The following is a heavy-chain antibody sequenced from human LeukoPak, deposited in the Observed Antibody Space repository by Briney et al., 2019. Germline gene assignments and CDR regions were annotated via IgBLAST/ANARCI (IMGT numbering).Heavy chain of an antibody. Sequence: SVKVPCKASGGTFSSYAISWVRQAPGQGLEWMGGIIPIFGTANYAQKFQGRVTITADEYTSTAYMERSSLRSDDTAVYYWARVGLWFGEFYFDYWGQGTLVTVSS. J-gene: IGHJ4*02. CDR1: GGTFSSYA. CDR3: ARVGLWFGEFYFDY. CDR2: IIPIFGTA. V-gene: IGHV1-69*13. D-gene: IGHD3-10*01.